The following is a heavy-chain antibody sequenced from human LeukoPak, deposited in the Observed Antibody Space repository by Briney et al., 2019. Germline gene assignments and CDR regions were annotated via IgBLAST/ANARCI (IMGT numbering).Heavy chain of an antibody. V-gene: IGHV3-9*01. CDR3: AEDGTRGFDY. D-gene: IGHD1-1*01. CDR1: GFTFDDYA. J-gene: IGHJ4*02. Sequence: PGRSLRLSCAASGFTFDDYAMHWVRQAPGKGLEWVSGISWNSGSIGYADSVKGRFTISRDNAKNSLYLQMNSLRAEDTALYYCAEDGTRGFDYWGQGTLVTVSS. CDR2: ISWNSGSI.